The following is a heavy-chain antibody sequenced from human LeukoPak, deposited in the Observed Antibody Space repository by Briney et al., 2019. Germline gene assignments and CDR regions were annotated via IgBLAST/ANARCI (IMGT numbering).Heavy chain of an antibody. CDR3: TRHDAVPVIGHGMGV. V-gene: IGHV4-59*08. CDR1: GGSIVSYY. J-gene: IGHJ6*02. Sequence: SETLSLTCTVSGGSIVSYYWSWIRQPPGRGLEWIGYIYYNGVTNYNPSLESRVTISVDTSNSQFSLKLSSVTAADTAVYYCTRHDAVPVIGHGMGVWGQGTTVTVSS. CDR2: IYYNGVT. D-gene: IGHD3-16*02.